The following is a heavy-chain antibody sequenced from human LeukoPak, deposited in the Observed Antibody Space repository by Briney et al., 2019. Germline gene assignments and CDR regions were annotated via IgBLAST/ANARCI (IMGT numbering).Heavy chain of an antibody. J-gene: IGHJ3*02. V-gene: IGHV1-69*06. Sequence: GASVKVSCKASGGTFSSYAISWVRQAPGQGLEWMGGIIPIFGTANYAQKFQGRVTITADKSTSTAYMELSSLRSEDTAVYYCARGYSGYGWAFDIWGQGTMVTVSS. D-gene: IGHD5-12*01. CDR3: ARGYSGYGWAFDI. CDR1: GGTFSSYA. CDR2: IIPIFGTA.